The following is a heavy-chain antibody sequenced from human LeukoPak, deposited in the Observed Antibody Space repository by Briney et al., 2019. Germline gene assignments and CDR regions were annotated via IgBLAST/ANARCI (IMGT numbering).Heavy chain of an antibody. D-gene: IGHD6-19*01. CDR1: GYTFTSYG. J-gene: IGHJ4*02. Sequence: EASVKVSCKASGYTFTSYGISWVRQAPGQGLEWMGWISAYNGNTNYAQKLQGRVTMTTDTSTSTAYMELRSLRSDDTAVYYCARDGSGWAGPSYFDYWGQGTLVTVSS. V-gene: IGHV1-18*04. CDR2: ISAYNGNT. CDR3: ARDGSGWAGPSYFDY.